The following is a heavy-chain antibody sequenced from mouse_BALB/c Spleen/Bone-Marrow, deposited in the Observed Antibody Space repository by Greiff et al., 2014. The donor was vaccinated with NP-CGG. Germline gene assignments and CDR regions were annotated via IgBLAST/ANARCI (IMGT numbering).Heavy chain of an antibody. D-gene: IGHD2-4*01. CDR1: GYTFTSYW. Sequence: QVQLQQPGAQVAKPGASVKMSCKASGYTFTSYWMHWVKQRPGQGLEWIGYINPITGYTEYNQKFKDKAALTADKSSSTAYMQLSSLTSEDSAVDYCARNYDYDGGYCAMDYWGQGTSVTVSS. V-gene: IGHV1-7*01. CDR2: INPITGYT. CDR3: ARNYDYDGGYCAMDY. J-gene: IGHJ4*01.